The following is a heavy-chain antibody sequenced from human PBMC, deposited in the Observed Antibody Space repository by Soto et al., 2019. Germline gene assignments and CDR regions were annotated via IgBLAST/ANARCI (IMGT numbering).Heavy chain of an antibody. D-gene: IGHD5-12*01. Sequence: SSVKFSCKTSGFTFTSYPFSWVRQAPGQGLEWLAWVHPYEGTTKVAHQFRDRITLTTDTSAATVFMELTGLTSDDTAIYFCAREYYSSTTWIDYWGQGTLVTVSS. CDR2: VHPYEGTT. V-gene: IGHV1-18*04. J-gene: IGHJ4*02. CDR1: GFTFTSYP. CDR3: AREYYSSTTWIDY.